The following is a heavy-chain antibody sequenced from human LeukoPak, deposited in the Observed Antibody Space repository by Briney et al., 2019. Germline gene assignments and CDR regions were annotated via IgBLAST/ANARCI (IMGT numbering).Heavy chain of an antibody. CDR2: ISSSGSNI. CDR1: GFTFSSYE. Sequence: GGSLRLSCAASGFTFSSYEMNWVRQAPGKGLEWVSYISSSGSNIYYADSVKGRFTISRDNAKNSLYPQMNSLRAEDTAVYYCARVGIAAAGTGYWGQGTLVTVSS. V-gene: IGHV3-48*03. CDR3: ARVGIAAAGTGY. D-gene: IGHD6-13*01. J-gene: IGHJ4*02.